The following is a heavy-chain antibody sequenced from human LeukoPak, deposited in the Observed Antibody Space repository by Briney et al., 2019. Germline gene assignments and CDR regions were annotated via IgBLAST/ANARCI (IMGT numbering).Heavy chain of an antibody. Sequence: PGGSLRLSCAASGFTFNNYSMNWVRQAPGKGLEWVSSISSTSTYIYYADSVKGRFTISRDNAKSSLYLQMNSLRAGDTAVYYCARGPTYYDILTNFDYWGQGTLVTVSS. CDR2: ISSTSTYI. D-gene: IGHD3-9*01. CDR1: GFTFNNYS. CDR3: ARGPTYYDILTNFDY. J-gene: IGHJ4*02. V-gene: IGHV3-21*01.